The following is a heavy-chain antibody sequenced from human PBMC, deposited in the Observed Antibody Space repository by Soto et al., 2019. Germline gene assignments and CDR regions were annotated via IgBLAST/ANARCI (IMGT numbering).Heavy chain of an antibody. Sequence: QITLNESGPTVVRPTETLTMTCRFSGFSLTTSGVGVGWIRQSPGTAPEWLALIYWDDDKRYSASLKSRLTINKDTSKNRVVLTVSDLDPTDTATYYCAHRVLRTVFGLVTTTAIYFDFWGQGTPVAVSS. J-gene: IGHJ4*02. CDR1: GFSLTTSGVG. V-gene: IGHV2-5*02. CDR2: IYWDDDK. D-gene: IGHD3-3*01. CDR3: AHRVLRTVFGLVTTTAIYFDF.